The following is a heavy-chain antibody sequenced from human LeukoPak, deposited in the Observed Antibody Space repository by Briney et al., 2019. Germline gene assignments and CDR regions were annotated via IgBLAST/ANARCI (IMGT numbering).Heavy chain of an antibody. CDR3: ARALDGYDSSGYCPGGFDY. D-gene: IGHD3-22*01. CDR1: GGSISSYY. Sequence: TSETLSLTCTVSGGSISSYYWSWIRQPPGKGLEWIGYIYYSGSTNYNPSLKSRVTISVDTSKNQFSLKLSSVTAADTAVYYCARALDGYDSSGYCPGGFDYWGQGTLVTVSS. J-gene: IGHJ4*02. CDR2: IYYSGST. V-gene: IGHV4-59*01.